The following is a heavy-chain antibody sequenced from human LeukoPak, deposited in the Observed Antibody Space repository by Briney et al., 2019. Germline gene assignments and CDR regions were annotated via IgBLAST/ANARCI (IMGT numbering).Heavy chain of an antibody. CDR1: GFTFSSYA. J-gene: IGHJ6*02. V-gene: IGHV3-23*01. CDR3: ARDKDYYYGMDV. Sequence: SGGSLRLSCAASGFTFSSYAMSWVRQAPGKGLEWVSAISCSGGSTYYADSVKGRFTISRDNAKNTLYLQMNSLRAEDTAVYYCARDKDYYYGMDVWGQGTTVTVSS. CDR2: ISCSGGST.